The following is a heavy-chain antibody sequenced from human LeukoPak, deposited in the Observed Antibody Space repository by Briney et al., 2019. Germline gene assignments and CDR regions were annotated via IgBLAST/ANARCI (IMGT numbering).Heavy chain of an antibody. CDR2: SSGDEDSI. CDR1: GLTFKNFA. V-gene: IGHV3-23*01. CDR3: TIDLMTGFSSGWHFAY. Sequence: VGSLRLSCAASGLTFKNFAMSWVRQAPGKGLEWLAVSSGDEDSIHYADSVRGHFVISTDNSENTSYLHMNSLRAEDTAVYYCTIDLMTGFSSGWHFAYWGQGTLVTVSS. J-gene: IGHJ4*02. D-gene: IGHD6-19*01.